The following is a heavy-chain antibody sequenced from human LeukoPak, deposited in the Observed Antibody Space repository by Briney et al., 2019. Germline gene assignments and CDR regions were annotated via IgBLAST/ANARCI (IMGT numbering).Heavy chain of an antibody. CDR1: RFTFSDSA. J-gene: IGHJ3*02. Sequence: AGGSLRLSCAASRFTFSDSAMSWVRQAPGKGLEWVSAIGSGGFSSYYADSVRGRFTISRDNSKNTLYLQMDSLRAEDTAVYYCARDRGGGWLHDAFDIWGQGTLVTVSS. D-gene: IGHD6-19*01. CDR2: IGSGGFSS. V-gene: IGHV3-23*01. CDR3: ARDRGGGWLHDAFDI.